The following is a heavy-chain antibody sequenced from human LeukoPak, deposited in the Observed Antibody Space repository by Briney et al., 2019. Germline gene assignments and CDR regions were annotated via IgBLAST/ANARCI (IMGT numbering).Heavy chain of an antibody. D-gene: IGHD5-24*01. CDR1: GYTFTSYY. CDR2: INPSGGSK. CDR3: ARSRDGATPTFDY. J-gene: IGHJ4*02. V-gene: IGHV1-46*01. Sequence: ASVKLSCKASGYTFTSYYMHWVRQAPGKGLEWMEIINPSGGSKSYEQKCQGRVTMTRDTTTSTVYMELSGLRSEDTAVYYCARSRDGATPTFDYWGQGTLVTVSS.